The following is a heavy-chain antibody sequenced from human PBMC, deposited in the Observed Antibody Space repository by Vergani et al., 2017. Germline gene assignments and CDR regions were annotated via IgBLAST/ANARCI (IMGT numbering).Heavy chain of an antibody. CDR3: ARVMYRDEASTGYRLEGMDI. CDR2: IYTSGST. J-gene: IGHJ6*02. D-gene: IGHD3-9*01. V-gene: IGHV4-61*02. CDR1: GGSISSGSYY. Sequence: QVQLQESGPGLVKPSQTLSLTCTVSGGSISSGSYYWSWIRQPAGKGLEWIGRIYTSGSTNYNPSLKSRVTMSVDTSKNQFSLKLRSVTAADTAVYFCARVMYRDEASTGYRLEGMDIWGQGTTVTISS.